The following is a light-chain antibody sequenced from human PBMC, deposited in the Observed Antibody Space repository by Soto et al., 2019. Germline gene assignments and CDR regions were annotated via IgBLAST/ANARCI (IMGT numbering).Light chain of an antibody. V-gene: IGLV2-14*03. CDR3: SSFTSSRTTV. J-gene: IGLJ2*01. CDR1: NSDVGGYNY. Sequence: QSALTQPASGSGSPGQSITISCTGTNSDVGGYNYVSWYQQHPGKVPKLIIFDVSDRPSGVSNRFSGSKSGNTASLTISGLQAEDEADYYCSSFTSSRTTVFGGGTKLTVL. CDR2: DVS.